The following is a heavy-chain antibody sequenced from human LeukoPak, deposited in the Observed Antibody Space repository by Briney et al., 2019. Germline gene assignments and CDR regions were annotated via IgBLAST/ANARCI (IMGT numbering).Heavy chain of an antibody. J-gene: IGHJ5*02. CDR3: ARDREEMATIGNWFDP. CDR1: GGSISSSSYY. CDR2: IYYSGST. Sequence: SETLSLTCTVSGGSISSSSYYWGWIRQPPGKGLEWIGSIYYSGSTYYNPSLKSRVTISVDTSKTQFSLKLSSVTAADTAVYYCARDREEMATIGNWFDPWGQGTLVTVSS. D-gene: IGHD5-24*01. V-gene: IGHV4-39*07.